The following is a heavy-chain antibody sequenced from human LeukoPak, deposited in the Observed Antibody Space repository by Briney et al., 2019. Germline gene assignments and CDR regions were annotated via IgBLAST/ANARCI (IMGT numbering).Heavy chain of an antibody. V-gene: IGHV3-7*01. Sequence: GGSLRLSCTVSGFIFSDFSMSWVRQAPGKGLEWVAKMSEDGNEIFYVDSVKGRFTISRDNTKKSLYLQMNSLRAEDTAVYYCAREPTYSSSWHTTCDYWGQGTLVTVSS. J-gene: IGHJ4*02. D-gene: IGHD6-13*01. CDR3: AREPTYSSSWHTTCDY. CDR1: GFIFSDFS. CDR2: MSEDGNEI.